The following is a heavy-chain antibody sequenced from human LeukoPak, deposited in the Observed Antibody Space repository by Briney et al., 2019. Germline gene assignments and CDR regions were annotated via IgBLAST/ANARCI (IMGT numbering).Heavy chain of an antibody. CDR1: GASINSGSNY. CDR3: ARSDGYGLVGI. V-gene: IGHV4-39*07. Sequence: SETLSLTCRVSGASINSGSNYWGWIRQPPGKTLEWLGSIYSSGSTYYNPSLKSRVIIMIDTPKNHFSLTLSSVTAADTAVYYCARSDGYGLVGIWGQGTMVTVSS. CDR2: IYSSGST. D-gene: IGHD5-18*01. J-gene: IGHJ3*02.